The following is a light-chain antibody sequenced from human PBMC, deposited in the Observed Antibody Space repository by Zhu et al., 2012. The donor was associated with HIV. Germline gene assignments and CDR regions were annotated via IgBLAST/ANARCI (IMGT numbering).Light chain of an antibody. CDR1: QSISPW. CDR3: RQYSDYSWT. CDR2: KAS. Sequence: DIQMTQSPSILSASVGDRVAITCRASQSISPWLAWYQQKPGMAPKVLIQKASILEDGVPARFSGSGSGTEFTLTISSLQPDDYATYYCRQYSDYSWTFGQGTK. J-gene: IGKJ1*01. V-gene: IGKV1-5*03.